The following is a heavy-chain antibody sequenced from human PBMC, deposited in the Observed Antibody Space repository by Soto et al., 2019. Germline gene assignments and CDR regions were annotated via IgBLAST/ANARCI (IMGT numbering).Heavy chain of an antibody. J-gene: IGHJ4*02. V-gene: IGHV4-59*01. Sequence: SETLSLTCTVSGGSIRSYYWTWIRQPPGKGLEWLGYIFYSGSTFYNPSLKSRVTISIHTSKSQFSLQLTSVTAADTAVYYCARGAADTAMVDSWGQGTLVTVSS. D-gene: IGHD5-18*01. CDR2: IFYSGST. CDR1: GGSIRSYY. CDR3: ARGAADTAMVDS.